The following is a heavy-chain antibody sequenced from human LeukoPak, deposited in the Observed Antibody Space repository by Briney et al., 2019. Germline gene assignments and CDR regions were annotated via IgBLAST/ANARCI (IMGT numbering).Heavy chain of an antibody. CDR1: GFTFSSYS. CDR3: ARVEGSWAVPAAINY. V-gene: IGHV3-21*01. Sequence: GGSLRLSCAASGFTFSSYSMNWVRQAPGKGLEWVSSISSSSSYIYYADSVKGRFTISRDNAKNSLYLQMNSLRAEDTAVYYCARVEGSWAVPAAINYWGQGTLVTVSS. J-gene: IGHJ4*02. D-gene: IGHD2-2*01. CDR2: ISSSSSYI.